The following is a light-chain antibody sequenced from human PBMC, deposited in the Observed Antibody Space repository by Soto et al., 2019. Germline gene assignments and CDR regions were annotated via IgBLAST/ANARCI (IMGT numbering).Light chain of an antibody. Sequence: VLTHSPAALSVYAGARATLACRASQSVSRYLAWYTKKPGQATRLLIYDASNRATGIPAMFSGSGSGTEFTLTISSLAPEDFAVYYCQHRSNWITFGQGTRLEI. CDR2: DAS. CDR3: QHRSNWIT. V-gene: IGKV3-11*01. J-gene: IGKJ5*01. CDR1: QSVSRY.